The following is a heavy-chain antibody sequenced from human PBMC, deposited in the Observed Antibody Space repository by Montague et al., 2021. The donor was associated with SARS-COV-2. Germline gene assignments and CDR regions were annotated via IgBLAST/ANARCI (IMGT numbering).Heavy chain of an antibody. D-gene: IGHD2-21*02. V-gene: IGHV4-34*01. J-gene: IGHJ6*02. CDR2: INYGGST. Sequence: SETLSLTCAVYGGSFSDYHWTWIRQSPGGGLEWIGQINYGGSTKYNPSLKSRVTISVDTPKNQFSLKLSSVTAADTAVYYCARGSWHIVVVTAIRDGYYGMDVWGQGTTVTVSS. CDR1: GGSFSDYH. CDR3: ARGSWHIVVVTAIRDGYYGMDV.